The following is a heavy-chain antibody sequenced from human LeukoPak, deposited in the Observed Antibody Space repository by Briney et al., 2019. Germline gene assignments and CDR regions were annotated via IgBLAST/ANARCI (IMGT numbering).Heavy chain of an antibody. V-gene: IGHV5-51*01. CDR3: ARRIIAAAGDFDY. Sequence: GESLKISCKGSGYSLTSYWIGWVRQLPGKGLEWMGIIYPGDSDTRYSPSFQGQVTISADKSISTAYLQWSSLKASDTAMYYCARRIIAAAGDFDYWGQGTLVTVSS. D-gene: IGHD6-13*01. J-gene: IGHJ4*02. CDR1: GYSLTSYW. CDR2: IYPGDSDT.